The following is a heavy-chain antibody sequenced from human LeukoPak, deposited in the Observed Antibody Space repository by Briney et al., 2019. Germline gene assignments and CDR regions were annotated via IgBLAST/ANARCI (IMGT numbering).Heavy chain of an antibody. Sequence: GGSLRLSCAASGFTVSSNYMSWVRQAPGKGLEWVSVIYSGGSTYYADSVKGRFTISRDNSKNTLYLQMNSLRAEDTAVYYCASSTAAGTRNFDYWGQGTLVTVPS. D-gene: IGHD6-13*01. V-gene: IGHV3-53*01. CDR2: IYSGGST. CDR1: GFTVSSNY. J-gene: IGHJ4*02. CDR3: ASSTAAGTRNFDY.